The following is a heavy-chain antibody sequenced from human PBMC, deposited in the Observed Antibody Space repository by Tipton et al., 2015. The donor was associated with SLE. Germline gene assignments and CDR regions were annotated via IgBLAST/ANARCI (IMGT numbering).Heavy chain of an antibody. J-gene: IGHJ6*03. V-gene: IGHV1-8*03. Sequence: QLVQSEAEVKKPGASVKVSCKASGYTFTGYDVNWVRQATGQGLEWMGWMNPNSGNTGYAQKFQGRVTITRNTSISTAYMELSSLTSEDTAVYYCARGTLDYMDVWGKGTTVTVSS. CDR2: MNPNSGNT. CDR3: ARGTLDYMDV. CDR1: GYTFTGYD.